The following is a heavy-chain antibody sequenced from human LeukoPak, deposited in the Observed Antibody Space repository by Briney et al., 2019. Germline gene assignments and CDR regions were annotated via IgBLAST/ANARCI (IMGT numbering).Heavy chain of an antibody. CDR2: ISGSGGST. D-gene: IGHD3-22*01. J-gene: IGHJ4*02. CDR1: GFTFSSYA. V-gene: IGHV3-23*01. Sequence: GGSLRLSCAASGFTFSSYAMSWVRQAPGKGLEWVSAISGSGGSTYYADSVKGRFTISRDNSKNTLYLQMNSLRAEDTAVYYCAKDLSGITMIVVVTLDYWGQGTLVTVSS. CDR3: AKDLSGITMIVVVTLDY.